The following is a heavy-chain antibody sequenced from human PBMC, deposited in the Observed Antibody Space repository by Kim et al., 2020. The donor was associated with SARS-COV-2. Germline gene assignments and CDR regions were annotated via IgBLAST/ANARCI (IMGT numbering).Heavy chain of an antibody. J-gene: IGHJ4*02. CDR1: GYTFTGYY. V-gene: IGHV1-2*06. CDR3: ARAWYNWNYDLDY. Sequence: ASVKVSCKASGYTFTGYYMHWVRQAPGQGLEWMGRINPNSGGTNYAQKFQGRVTMTRDTSISTAYMELSRLRSDDTAVYYCARAWYNWNYDLDYWGQGTLVTVSS. D-gene: IGHD1-7*01. CDR2: INPNSGGT.